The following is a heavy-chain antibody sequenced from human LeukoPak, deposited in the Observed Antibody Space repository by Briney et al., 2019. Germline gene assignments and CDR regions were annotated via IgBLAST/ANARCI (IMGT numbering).Heavy chain of an antibody. J-gene: IGHJ3*02. CDR1: GYTFTSYD. CDR3: AREGNYYDSSGYLHACDI. Sequence: ASVKVSCKASGYTFTSYDINWVRQATGQGLEWMGWMNPNSGNTGYAQKFQGRVTITRNTSISTAYMELSSLRSEDTAVYYCAREGNYYDSSGYLHACDIWGQGTIVTVSS. CDR2: MNPNSGNT. V-gene: IGHV1-8*03. D-gene: IGHD3-22*01.